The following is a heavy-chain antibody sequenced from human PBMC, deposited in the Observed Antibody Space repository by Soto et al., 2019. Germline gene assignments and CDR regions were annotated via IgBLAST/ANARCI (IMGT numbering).Heavy chain of an antibody. Sequence: GGSLRLSCAASGFTFSQFPMNWVRQAPGKGLEWISYISTGSSAIHYADSVRGRFTIFRDEATNSLYLQMNSLRAEDTAVYYCARDKGSSSWHSFDHWGQGTLVTVSS. CDR2: ISTGSSAI. CDR3: ARDKGSSSWHSFDH. D-gene: IGHD2-2*01. V-gene: IGHV3-48*01. J-gene: IGHJ4*02. CDR1: GFTFSQFP.